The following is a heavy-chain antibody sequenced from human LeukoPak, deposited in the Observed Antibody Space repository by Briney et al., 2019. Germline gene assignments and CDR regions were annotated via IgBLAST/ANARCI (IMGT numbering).Heavy chain of an antibody. CDR3: ARHDGSSSTFVDY. D-gene: IGHD6-6*01. V-gene: IGHV4-59*08. CDR1: GGSISSYY. CDR2: IYYSGST. Sequence: PSETLSLTCTVSGGSISSYYWSWIRQPPGKGLEWIGYIYYSGSTNYNPSLKSRVTISVDTSKNQFSLKLSSVTAADTAVYYCARHDGSSSTFVDYWGQGTLVTVSS. J-gene: IGHJ4*02.